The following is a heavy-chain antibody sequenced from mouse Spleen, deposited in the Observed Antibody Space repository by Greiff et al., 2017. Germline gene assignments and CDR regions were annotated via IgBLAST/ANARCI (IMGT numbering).Heavy chain of an antibody. V-gene: IGHV14-4*01. D-gene: IGHD1-1*01. CDR1: GFNIKDDY. CDR3: TTRSSYYYGSSPYYFDY. CDR2: IDPENGDT. J-gene: IGHJ2*01. Sequence: VQLQQSGAELVRPGASVKLSCTASGFNIKDDYMHWVKQRPEQGLEWIGWIDPENGDTEYASKFQGKATITADTSSNTAYLQLSSLTSENTAVYYCTTRSSYYYGSSPYYFDYWGQGTTLTVSS.